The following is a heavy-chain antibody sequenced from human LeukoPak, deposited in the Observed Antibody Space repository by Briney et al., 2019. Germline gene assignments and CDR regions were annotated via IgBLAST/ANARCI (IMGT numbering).Heavy chain of an antibody. CDR1: GFTFSNYW. J-gene: IGHJ4*02. CDR3: TRATDGYPDLDY. CDR2: INSDGINT. D-gene: IGHD5-24*01. Sequence: GGSLRLSCAASGFTFSNYWMHWVRQAPGKGLVWVSRINSDGINTSYADSVKGRFTISRDNAKNTLNLQMNSLKAEDTGMYYCTRATDGYPDLDYWGQGTLVTVSS. V-gene: IGHV3-74*01.